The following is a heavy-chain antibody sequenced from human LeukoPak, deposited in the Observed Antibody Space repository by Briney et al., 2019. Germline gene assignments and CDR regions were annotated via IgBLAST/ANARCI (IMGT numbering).Heavy chain of an antibody. CDR3: ARVVVAAAGVYYFDY. Sequence: SETLSLTCTVSGGSVSSGSYYWSWIRQPPGKGLEWIGYIYYSGSTNYNPSLKSRVTISVDTSKNQFSLKLSSVTAADTAVYYCARVVVAAAGVYYFDYWGQGTLVTVSS. D-gene: IGHD6-13*01. J-gene: IGHJ4*02. CDR2: IYYSGST. V-gene: IGHV4-61*01. CDR1: GGSVSSGSYY.